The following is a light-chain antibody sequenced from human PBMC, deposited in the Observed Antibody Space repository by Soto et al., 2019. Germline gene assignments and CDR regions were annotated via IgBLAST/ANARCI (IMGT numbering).Light chain of an antibody. V-gene: IGKV3-20*01. CDR1: QSVSSTY. J-gene: IGKJ4*02. CDR2: GAS. Sequence: SQSVSSTYLAWYQQKPGQAPRLLIYGASSRATGIPDRFSGSGSRTEVYLTSLRSEHDDCAVYSFQQYGSTLATFGGGTKVDIK. CDR3: QQYGSTLAT.